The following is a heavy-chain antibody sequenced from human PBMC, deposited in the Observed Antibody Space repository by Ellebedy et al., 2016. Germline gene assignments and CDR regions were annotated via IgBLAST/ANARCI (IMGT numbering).Heavy chain of an antibody. D-gene: IGHD2-15*01. Sequence: GESLKISXAASGLTFSSYSMNWVRQAPGKGLEWVSYISSSSSTIYYADSVKGRFTISRDNAKNSRYLQMNSLRTEDTALYYCAKDGGFYGMDVWGQGTTVTVSS. CDR2: ISSSSSTI. CDR3: AKDGGFYGMDV. CDR1: GLTFSSYS. V-gene: IGHV3-48*04. J-gene: IGHJ6*02.